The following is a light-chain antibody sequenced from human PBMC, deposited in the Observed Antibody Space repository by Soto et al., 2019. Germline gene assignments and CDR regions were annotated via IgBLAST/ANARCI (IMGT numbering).Light chain of an antibody. V-gene: IGKV3-15*01. CDR1: QSVSIK. CDR3: QQYNNWWT. CDR2: DTS. J-gene: IGKJ1*01. Sequence: IAMTQSPATLSVAPVERGTLSCRASQSVSIKLAWYQQRPGQAPRLLIYDTSTRATGIPARFSGSGSGTEFTLTISSLQSEDFAVYYCQQYNNWWTFGHGTKVDIK.